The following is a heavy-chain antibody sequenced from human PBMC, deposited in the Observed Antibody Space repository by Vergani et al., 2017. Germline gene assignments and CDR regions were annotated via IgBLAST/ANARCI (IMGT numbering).Heavy chain of an antibody. CDR2: ITYNGGST. J-gene: IGHJ4*02. Sequence: EVQMVESGGGLVKPGGSLRLFCAASGFTFNIYAMSWVRQAPGKGLEWVSTITYNGGSTYYADSVTGRFTISRDNSKNTLFLQLKTLRAEDTGVYYCAKDYNIMGALHYWGQGALVAVSS. CDR3: AKDYNIMGALHY. CDR1: GFTFNIYA. V-gene: IGHV3-23*04. D-gene: IGHD5-12*01.